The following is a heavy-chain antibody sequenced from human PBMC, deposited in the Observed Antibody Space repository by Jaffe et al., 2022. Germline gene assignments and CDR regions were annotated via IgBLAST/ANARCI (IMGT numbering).Heavy chain of an antibody. V-gene: IGHV3-48*01. CDR2: ITSDSGAI. CDR3: ARAVAGSYRSYYYYYMDV. D-gene: IGHD2-21*01. J-gene: IGHJ6*03. Sequence: EVHLVESGGGLEQPGGSLRLSCAATGFTFSNYNMNWVRQAPGKGLEWVSYITSDSGAIYYADSVKGRFTISRDNAKNSLYLQINSLRADDTAVYFCARAVAGSYRSYYYYYMDVWGKGTTVTVSS. CDR1: GFTFSNYN.